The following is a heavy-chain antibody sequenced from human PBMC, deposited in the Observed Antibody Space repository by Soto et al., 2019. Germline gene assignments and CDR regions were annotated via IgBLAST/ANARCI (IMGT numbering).Heavy chain of an antibody. D-gene: IGHD3-10*01. J-gene: IGHJ6*02. Sequence: QVQLVQSGAEVKKPGASVKVSCKASGYTFTGYYMHWVRQAPGQGLEWMGWINPNSGGTNYAQKFQGWVTMTRDTSISTAYMELSRLRSDDTAVYYCARGIITMVRGVGFYYGMDVWGQGTTVTVSS. CDR2: INPNSGGT. CDR3: ARGIITMVRGVGFYYGMDV. V-gene: IGHV1-2*04. CDR1: GYTFTGYY.